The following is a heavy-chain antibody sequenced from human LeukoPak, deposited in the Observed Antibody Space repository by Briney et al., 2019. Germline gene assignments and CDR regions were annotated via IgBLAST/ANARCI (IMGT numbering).Heavy chain of an antibody. CDR2: ITTREDVF. CDR1: GFNFSSAE. CDR3: ARVKWHYEGYFDY. J-gene: IGHJ4*02. V-gene: IGHV3-48*03. Sequence: GGSLRLSCAVSGFNFSSAEMNWVRQAPGKGLEWISYITTREDVFYYADSVKGRFTISRDNAKNSLFLQMNSLRADDTAVYYCARVKWHYEGYFDYWGQGTLVTVSS. D-gene: IGHD1-7*01.